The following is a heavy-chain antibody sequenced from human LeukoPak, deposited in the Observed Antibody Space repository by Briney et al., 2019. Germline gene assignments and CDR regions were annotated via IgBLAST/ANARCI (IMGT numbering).Heavy chain of an antibody. CDR3: ARDQGFPWFGESPPAGYGMDV. CDR2: ISSSSSYI. CDR1: GFTFSSYS. V-gene: IGHV3-21*01. D-gene: IGHD3-10*01. Sequence: GGSLRLSCAASGFTFSSYSMNWVRQAPGKGLEWVSSISSSSSYIYYADSVKGRFTISRDNAKNSLYLQMNSLRAEDTAVYYCARDQGFPWFGESPPAGYGMDVWGQGTTVTVSS. J-gene: IGHJ6*02.